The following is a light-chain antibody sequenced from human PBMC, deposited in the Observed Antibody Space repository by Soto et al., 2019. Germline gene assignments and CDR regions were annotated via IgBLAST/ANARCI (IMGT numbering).Light chain of an antibody. J-gene: IGLJ1*01. CDR3: SSYAVSNILGFV. CDR2: EVS. Sequence: QSVLTQPPSASGSPGQSVTISCTGTSSDVGDYTYVSWYQQHPGKAPKLMISEVSKRPSGVPDRFSGSKSGNTASLTVSGLQAEVEAVYYCSSYAVSNILGFVFGPGTKVTVL. CDR1: SSDVGDYTY. V-gene: IGLV2-8*01.